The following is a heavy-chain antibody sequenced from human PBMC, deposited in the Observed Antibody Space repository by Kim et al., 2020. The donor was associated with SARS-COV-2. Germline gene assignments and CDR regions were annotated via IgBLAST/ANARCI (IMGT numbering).Heavy chain of an antibody. Sequence: SLQSRVTMSVDTSKNQFSLKLSSVTSADTAVYYCARGSTIFGVVIRPFDDWGQGTLVTVSS. V-gene: IGHV4-59*09. CDR3: ARGSTIFGVVIRPFDD. D-gene: IGHD3-3*01. J-gene: IGHJ4*02.